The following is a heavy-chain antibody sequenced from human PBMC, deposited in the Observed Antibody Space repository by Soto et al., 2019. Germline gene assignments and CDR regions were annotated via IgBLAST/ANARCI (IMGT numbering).Heavy chain of an antibody. CDR3: ARDQGYSYGYSDY. D-gene: IGHD5-18*01. J-gene: IGHJ4*02. Sequence: GGSLRLSCAASGFTFSSYSMNWVRQAPGKGLEWVSSISSSSSYIYYADSVKGRFTISRDNAKNSLYLQMNSLRAEDTAVYYCARDQGYSYGYSDYWGQGTLVTVSS. V-gene: IGHV3-21*01. CDR2: ISSSSSYI. CDR1: GFTFSSYS.